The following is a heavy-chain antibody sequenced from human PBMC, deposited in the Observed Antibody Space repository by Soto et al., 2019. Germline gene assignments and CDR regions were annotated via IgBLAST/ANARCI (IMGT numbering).Heavy chain of an antibody. CDR3: ARQFDGSYQQPYYFDF. J-gene: IGHJ4*02. V-gene: IGHV5-10-1*01. D-gene: IGHD1-26*01. CDR1: GYRFTTSW. Sequence: PGESLKISCTTSGYRFTTSWINWVRQMPGKGLEWMGRIDPSDTYIDYSPSFQGHVTISLDESTSTAYLQWSSLKASDTAIYYCARQFDGSYQQPYYFDFWGQGTLVTVSS. CDR2: IDPSDTYI.